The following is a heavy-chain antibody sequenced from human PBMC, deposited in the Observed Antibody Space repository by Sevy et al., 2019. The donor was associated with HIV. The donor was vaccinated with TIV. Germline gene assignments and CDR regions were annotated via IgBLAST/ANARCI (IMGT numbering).Heavy chain of an antibody. V-gene: IGHV3-30*18. CDR3: AKEGTESPRLHVLRYFDWTKNYYYYGMDV. Sequence: GGSLRLSCAASGFTFSSYGMHWVRQAPGKGLEWVAVISYDGSNKYYADSVKGRFTISRDNCKNTLYLQMKSLRAEDTAVYNCAKEGTESPRLHVLRYFDWTKNYYYYGMDVWGQGTTGTVSS. D-gene: IGHD3-9*01. CDR1: GFTFSSYG. J-gene: IGHJ6*02. CDR2: ISYDGSNK.